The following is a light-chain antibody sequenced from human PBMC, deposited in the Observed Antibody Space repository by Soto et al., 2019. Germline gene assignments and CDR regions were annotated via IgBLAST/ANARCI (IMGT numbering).Light chain of an antibody. CDR1: SSNIGNNY. CDR2: DNN. CDR3: GTWDSSLSAVV. J-gene: IGLJ2*01. Sequence: QSVLTQPPSVSAAPGQKVTISCSGSSSNIGNNYVSWYQQLPGTAPKLLIYDNNKRPSGIPDRFSGSKSGTSATLRITGLQTGDEADYYCGTWDSSLSAVVFGGGTELTV. V-gene: IGLV1-51*01.